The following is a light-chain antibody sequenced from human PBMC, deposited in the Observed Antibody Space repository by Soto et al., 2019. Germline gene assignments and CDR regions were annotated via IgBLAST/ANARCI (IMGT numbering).Light chain of an antibody. CDR1: SGHSSYI. V-gene: IGLV4-60*03. J-gene: IGLJ2*01. Sequence: QSVLTQSSSASASLGSSVKLTCTLSSGHSSYIIAWHQQQPGKAPRYLMKLEGSGSYNKGSGVPDRFSGSSSGADRYLTMSNLQSEDEADYYCETWDSNIRVFGVGTKLTVL. CDR2: LEGSGSY. CDR3: ETWDSNIRV.